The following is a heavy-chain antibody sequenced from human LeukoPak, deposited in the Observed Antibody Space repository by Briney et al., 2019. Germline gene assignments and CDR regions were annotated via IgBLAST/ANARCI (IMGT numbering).Heavy chain of an antibody. CDR1: GYTFTSYG. CDR2: ISAYNGNT. CDR3: ARAFVLPLLGYCSSTSCPGAWFDP. V-gene: IGHV1-18*01. J-gene: IGHJ5*02. Sequence: GASVKVSCKASGYTFTSYGISWVRQAPGQGLEWMGWISAYNGNTNYAQKLQGRVTMTTDTSTSTAYMELRSLRSDDTAVYYCARAFVLPLLGYCSSTSCPGAWFDPWGQGTLVTVSS. D-gene: IGHD2-2*01.